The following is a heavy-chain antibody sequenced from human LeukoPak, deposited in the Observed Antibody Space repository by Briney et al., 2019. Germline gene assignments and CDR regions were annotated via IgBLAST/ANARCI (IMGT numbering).Heavy chain of an antibody. Sequence: SVKVSCKASGVTFDSSDISWVRQAPGQGLEWMGGIIPIFGSAIYAQKFQGRVTITADTSTSTAYMELTSLRSEDTAMYYCARDIGRPEGGYYYMDVWGKGTTVTISS. CDR2: IIPIFGSA. V-gene: IGHV1-69*06. J-gene: IGHJ6*03. CDR3: ARDIGRPEGGYYYMDV. D-gene: IGHD1-26*01. CDR1: GVTFDSSD.